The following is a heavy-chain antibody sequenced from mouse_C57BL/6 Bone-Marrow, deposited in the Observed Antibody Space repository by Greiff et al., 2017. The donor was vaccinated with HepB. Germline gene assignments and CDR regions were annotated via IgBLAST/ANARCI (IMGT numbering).Heavy chain of an antibody. Sequence: EVMLVESGGGLVQPGGSLTLSCAASGFTFTDYYMSWVRQPPGKALEWLGFIRSNANGYTTEYSVSVMGRFTISRDNSQSILYLQMNALRAEDSATDYWARSTMDDWGEGTSVTVSS. CDR2: IRSNANGYTT. CDR1: GFTFTDYY. CDR3: ARSTMDD. J-gene: IGHJ4*01. V-gene: IGHV7-3*01.